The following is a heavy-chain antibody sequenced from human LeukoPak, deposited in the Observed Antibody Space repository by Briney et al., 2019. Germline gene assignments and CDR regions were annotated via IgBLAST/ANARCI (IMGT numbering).Heavy chain of an antibody. CDR1: GYTFIGYY. V-gene: IGHV1-2*02. CDR3: ATIVVPAAIGVFAFDV. CDR2: INPNSGDT. Sequence: GASVKVSCKASGYTFIGYYLHWVRQAPGQGLEWMGWINPNSGDTNYGQKVQGRVTMIRDTSISTAFMELSSLRSDDTAVYYCATIVVPAAIGVFAFDVWGPGTLVTVS. J-gene: IGHJ3*01. D-gene: IGHD2-2*01.